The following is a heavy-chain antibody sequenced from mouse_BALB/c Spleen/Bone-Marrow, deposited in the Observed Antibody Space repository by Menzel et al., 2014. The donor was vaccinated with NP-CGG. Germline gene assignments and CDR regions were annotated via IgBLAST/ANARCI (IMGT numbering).Heavy chain of an antibody. Sequence: VQLQQSGAELVKPGASVKLSCKASGYTFTSYWMHWVKQRPGQGLEWIGEINPSNGRTNYNEKFKSKATLTVDKSSSTAYMQLSSLTSEDSAVYYCAGGRGCFDYWGQGTTLTVSS. V-gene: IGHV1S81*02. CDR2: INPSNGRT. D-gene: IGHD3-3*01. J-gene: IGHJ2*01. CDR3: AGGRGCFDY. CDR1: GYTFTSYW.